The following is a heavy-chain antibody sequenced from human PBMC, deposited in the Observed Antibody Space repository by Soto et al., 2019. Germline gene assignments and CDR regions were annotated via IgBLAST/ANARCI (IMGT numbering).Heavy chain of an antibody. V-gene: IGHV6-1*01. J-gene: IGHJ6*03. CDR3: AGTTSHYWYYMDV. D-gene: IGHD1-7*01. CDR1: GDRVSSNSAP. Sequence: QVQLQESGPGLVKPSQTLSLTCAISGDRVSSNSAPWNWIRKSPPRGLEWLGRTYYRSRWYNDYAVSVKSRITVNPDTSKNQFSLQLTSVTPEDTAVYYCAGTTSHYWYYMDVWGKGTTVTVSS. CDR2: TYYRSRWYN.